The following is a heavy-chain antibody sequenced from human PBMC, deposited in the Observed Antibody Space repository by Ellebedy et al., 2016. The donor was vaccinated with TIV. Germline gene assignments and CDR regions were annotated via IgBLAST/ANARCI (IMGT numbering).Heavy chain of an antibody. J-gene: IGHJ6*02. Sequence: SETLSLXXAVSGGSISSSNWWSWVRQPPGKGLEWIGEIYHSGSTNYNPSLKSRVTISVDTSKNQFSLKLSSVTAADTAVYYCAREGTGQKGLYGMDVWGQGTTVTVSS. V-gene: IGHV4-4*02. CDR3: AREGTGQKGLYGMDV. CDR2: IYHSGST. CDR1: GGSISSSNW. D-gene: IGHD1-1*01.